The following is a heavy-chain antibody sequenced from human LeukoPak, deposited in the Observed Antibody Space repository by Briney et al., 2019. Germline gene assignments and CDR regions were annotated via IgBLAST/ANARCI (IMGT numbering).Heavy chain of an antibody. V-gene: IGHV4-34*01. J-gene: IGHJ4*02. CDR1: GGSFSGYY. Sequence: SETLSLTCAVYGGSFSGYYWSWIRQPPGKGLEWIGEINHSGSTNYDPSLKSRVTISVDTSKNQFSLKLSSVTAADTAVYYCARKGRRLLWFGESTPYYFDYWGQGTLVTVSS. CDR3: ARKGRRLLWFGESTPYYFDY. D-gene: IGHD3-10*01. CDR2: INHSGST.